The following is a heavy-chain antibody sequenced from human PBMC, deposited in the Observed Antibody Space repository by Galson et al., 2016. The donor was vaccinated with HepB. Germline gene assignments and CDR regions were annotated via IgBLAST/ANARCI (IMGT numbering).Heavy chain of an antibody. V-gene: IGHV3-9*01. Sequence: SLRLSCAASGFTFHDYAMHWVRQAPGKGLEWVSGISWNSGAKGYGDSVTGRFTISRDNAKNSLYLQMNSLRGEDTGLYYCAKDKKRISSQGWRLNSGMDVWGQGTTVTVSS. CDR1: GFTFHDYA. CDR3: AKDKKRISSQGWRLNSGMDV. J-gene: IGHJ6*02. CDR2: ISWNSGAK. D-gene: IGHD5-24*01.